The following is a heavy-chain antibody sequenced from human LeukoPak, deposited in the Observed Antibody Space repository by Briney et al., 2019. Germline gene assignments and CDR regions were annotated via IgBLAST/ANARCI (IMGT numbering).Heavy chain of an antibody. J-gene: IGHJ4*02. CDR1: GGSISSYY. D-gene: IGHD3-10*01. V-gene: IGHV4-59*01. Sequence: PSETLSLTCTVSGGSISSYYWSWIRQPPGKGLEWIGYIYYSGSTNYNPSLKSRVTISVDTSKNQFSLKLSSVTAADTAVYYCARGREFYYGSGSYPPDYWGQGTLVTVSS. CDR2: IYYSGST. CDR3: ARGREFYYGSGSYPPDY.